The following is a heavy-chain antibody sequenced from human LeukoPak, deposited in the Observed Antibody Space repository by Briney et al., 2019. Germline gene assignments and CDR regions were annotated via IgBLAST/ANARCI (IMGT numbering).Heavy chain of an antibody. V-gene: IGHV1-2*02. D-gene: IGHD5/OR15-5a*01. CDR3: ARGPLVSVY. J-gene: IGHJ4*02. Sequence: ASVKVSCKASGYTFTSYGVSWVRQAPGQGLQWMGWIDPASGGTKYAQKFQGRVTMTRDKSISTAYMELSWLRSDDTAVYYCARGPLVSVYWGQGTLVTVSS. CDR1: GYTFTSYG. CDR2: IDPASGGT.